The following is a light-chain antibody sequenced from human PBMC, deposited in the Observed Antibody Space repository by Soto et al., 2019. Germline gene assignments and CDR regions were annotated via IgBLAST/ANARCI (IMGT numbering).Light chain of an antibody. CDR3: SSYTTSSTLV. Sequence: QSALTQPASVSGSPGQSITISCTGTSSDVGAYNYVSWYQQRPGKAPQIMIYEVSYRPSGISNRFSGSKSDNTASLTISGLQAEDEADYYCSSYTTSSTLVFGTGTKLTVL. J-gene: IGLJ1*01. V-gene: IGLV2-14*01. CDR1: SSDVGAYNY. CDR2: EVS.